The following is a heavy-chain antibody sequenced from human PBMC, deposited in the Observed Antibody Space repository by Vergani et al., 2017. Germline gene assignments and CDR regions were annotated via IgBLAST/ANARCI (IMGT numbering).Heavy chain of an antibody. V-gene: IGHV3-30*02. D-gene: IGHD6-19*01. CDR2: IRYDGINT. CDR1: GFTFSNYG. J-gene: IGHJ4*02. Sequence: QVQLVESGGGVVQPGGSLRLSCGASGFTFSNYGMHWVRQAPGKGLGWVTFIRYDGINTYYSDSVKGRFTISRDNSKNTLFLQMNSLRPEDTAVYYCARDTVTGSRYFDYWGQGTLVTVSS. CDR3: ARDTVTGSRYFDY.